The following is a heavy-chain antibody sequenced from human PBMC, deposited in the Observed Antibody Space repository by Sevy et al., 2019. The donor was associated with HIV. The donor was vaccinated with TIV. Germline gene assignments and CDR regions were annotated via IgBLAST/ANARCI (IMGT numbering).Heavy chain of an antibody. CDR2: IYYSGST. D-gene: IGHD5-18*01. CDR3: ARGNVDTAMVGFPDYFDY. J-gene: IGHJ4*02. CDR1: GGSISSGGYY. Sequence: SETLSLTCTVSGGSISSGGYYWSWIRQHPGKGLEWIGYIYYSGSTYYNPSLKSRVTISVDTSKNQFSLKLNSVTAADTAVYYCARGNVDTAMVGFPDYFDYWGQGTLVTVSS. V-gene: IGHV4-31*03.